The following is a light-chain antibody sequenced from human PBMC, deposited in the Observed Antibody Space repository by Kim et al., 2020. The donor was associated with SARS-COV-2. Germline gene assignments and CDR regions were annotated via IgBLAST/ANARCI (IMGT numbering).Light chain of an antibody. CDR3: QQRSNWPRT. CDR1: QSVSGD. V-gene: IGKV3-11*01. CDR2: KAS. J-gene: IGKJ1*01. Sequence: LCPGEKDTPSRRARQSVSGDSAWYQHKPGQAPRLLIYKASNRATGIPARVSGTGSGTDFTLTISSLEPEEIAVYYCQQRSNWPRTFGQGTKVDIK.